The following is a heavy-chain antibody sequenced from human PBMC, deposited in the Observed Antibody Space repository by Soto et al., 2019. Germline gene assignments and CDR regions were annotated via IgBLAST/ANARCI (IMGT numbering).Heavy chain of an antibody. J-gene: IGHJ3*02. CDR1: GYTFTSYY. CDR2: INPSGGST. D-gene: IGHD2-21*01. Sequence: ASVKVSCKSSGYTFTSYYMHWVRQAPGQGLEWMGIINPSGGSTSYAQKFQGRVTMTRDTSTSTVYMELSSLRSEDTAVYYCARVTPYGVVAAGDFDIWGQATMVT. CDR3: ARVTPYGVVAAGDFDI. V-gene: IGHV1-46*01.